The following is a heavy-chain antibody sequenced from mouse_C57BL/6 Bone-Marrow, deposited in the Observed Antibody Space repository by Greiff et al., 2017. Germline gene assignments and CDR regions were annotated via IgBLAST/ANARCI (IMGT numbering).Heavy chain of an antibody. D-gene: IGHD1-1*01. J-gene: IGHJ3*01. CDR2: ISSGGSYT. V-gene: IGHV5-6*01. Sequence: EVMLVESGGDLVKPGGSLKLSCAASGFTFSSYGMSWVRQTPDKRLEWVATISSGGSYTYYPDSVKGRFTISRDNAKNTLYLQMSSLKSEDTAMYYCARHRILRGFAYWGQGTLVTVSA. CDR1: GFTFSSYG. CDR3: ARHRILRGFAY.